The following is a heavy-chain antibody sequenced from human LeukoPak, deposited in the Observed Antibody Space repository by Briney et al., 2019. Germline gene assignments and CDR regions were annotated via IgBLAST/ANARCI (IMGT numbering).Heavy chain of an antibody. D-gene: IGHD3-3*01. CDR3: ARGWSGYPDIDY. V-gene: IGHV1-69*13. CDR2: IIPIFGTA. J-gene: IGHJ4*02. CDR1: GGTFSSYA. Sequence: EASVKVSCKASGGTFSSYAISWVRQAPGQGLEWMGGIIPIFGTANYAQKFQGRVTITADEPTSTAYMELSSLRSEDTAVYYCARGWSGYPDIDYWGQGTLVTVSS.